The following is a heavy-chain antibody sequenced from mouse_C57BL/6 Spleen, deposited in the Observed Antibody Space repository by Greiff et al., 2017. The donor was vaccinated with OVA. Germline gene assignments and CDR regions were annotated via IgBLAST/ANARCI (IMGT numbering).Heavy chain of an antibody. CDR1: GYTFTDYY. CDR3: ARSHYYGSSPHWYFDV. Sequence: VQLQQSGPELVKPGASVKISCKASGYTFTDYYINWVKQRPGQGLEWIGWIFPGSGSTYYNEKFKGKATLTVDKSSSTAYMLLSSLTSEDSAVYFCARSHYYGSSPHWYFDVWGTGTTVTVSS. CDR2: IFPGSGST. D-gene: IGHD1-1*01. V-gene: IGHV1-75*01. J-gene: IGHJ1*03.